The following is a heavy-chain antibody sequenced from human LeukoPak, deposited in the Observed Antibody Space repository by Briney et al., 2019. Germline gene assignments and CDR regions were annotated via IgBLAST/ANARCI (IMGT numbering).Heavy chain of an antibody. D-gene: IGHD4-17*01. CDR2: INHSGST. CDR1: GGSFSGHY. CDR3: ARGTLDYGDYIFYYYYGMDV. Sequence: SETLSLTCAVYGGSFSGHYWSWIRQPPGKGLECIGEINHSGSTNYNPSLKSRVTISVDTSKNQFSLKLSSVTAADTAVYYCARGTLDYGDYIFYYYYGMDVWGQGTTVTVSS. V-gene: IGHV4-34*01. J-gene: IGHJ6*02.